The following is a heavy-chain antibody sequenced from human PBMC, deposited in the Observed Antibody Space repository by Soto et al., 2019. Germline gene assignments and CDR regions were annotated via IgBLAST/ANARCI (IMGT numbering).Heavy chain of an antibody. V-gene: IGHV1-69*06. J-gene: IGHJ4*02. CDR1: GGTFNNYV. CDR3: AGRCDSTSCLAHFDY. Sequence: GASVKVSCKASGGTFNNYVINWVRQAPGQGLEWMGGIIPIFGTANYAQKFQGRVTITADKSTSTAYMELNSLRSEGTAVYYCAGRCDSTSCLAHFDYWGQGTLVTVSS. CDR2: IIPIFGTA. D-gene: IGHD2-2*01.